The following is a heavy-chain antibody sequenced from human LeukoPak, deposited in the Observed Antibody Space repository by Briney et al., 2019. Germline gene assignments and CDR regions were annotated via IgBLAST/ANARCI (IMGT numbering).Heavy chain of an antibody. CDR3: ARAQRLGELSSPFDY. V-gene: IGHV1-46*01. CDR2: SNPSGGST. D-gene: IGHD3-16*02. Sequence: ASVKVSCKASGDTFTTDYIHWVRQGPGQGPEWMGVSNPSGGSTTNAQKFQGRVTMTRDTSTSTVYMELSSLRSEDTAVYYCARAQRLGELSSPFDYWGQGTLVTVSS. CDR1: GDTFTTDY. J-gene: IGHJ4*02.